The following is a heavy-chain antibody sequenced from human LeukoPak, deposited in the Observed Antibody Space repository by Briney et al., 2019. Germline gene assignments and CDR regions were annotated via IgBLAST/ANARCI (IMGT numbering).Heavy chain of an antibody. Sequence: PGGSLRLSCAASGFTFSSYAMSWVRQAPGKGLEWVSAISGSGGGTYYADSVKGRFTISRDTAKNSLYLQMNSLRAEDTALYYCVKDSGRNYYYGMDVWGQGTTVTVSS. J-gene: IGHJ6*02. CDR3: VKDSGRNYYYGMDV. D-gene: IGHD6-25*01. CDR2: ISGSGGGT. V-gene: IGHV3-23*01. CDR1: GFTFSSYA.